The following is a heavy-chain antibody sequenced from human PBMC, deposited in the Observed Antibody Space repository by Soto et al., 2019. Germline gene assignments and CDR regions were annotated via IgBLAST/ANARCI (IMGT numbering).Heavy chain of an antibody. D-gene: IGHD3-3*01. CDR3: ATSYYDFWSGPAGGFDY. V-gene: IGHV1-8*01. Sequence: GASVKVSCKASGYTFTSYDINWVRQATGQGLEWMGWMNPNSGNTGYAQKFQGRVTMTSNTSISTAYMELSSLRSEDTIVYYCATSYYDFWSGPAGGFDYWGQGTLVTVSS. CDR1: GYTFTSYD. CDR2: MNPNSGNT. J-gene: IGHJ4*02.